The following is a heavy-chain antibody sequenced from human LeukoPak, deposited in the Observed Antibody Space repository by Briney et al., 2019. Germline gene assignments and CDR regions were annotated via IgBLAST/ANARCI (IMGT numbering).Heavy chain of an antibody. D-gene: IGHD1-20*01. V-gene: IGHV3-53*01. CDR1: GFTVSSNY. CDR2: IYSGGST. Sequence: GGSLRLSCEASGFTVSSNYMNWVRQAPGKGLEWVSVIYSGGSTYYADSVKGRFTISRDNSKNTLYLQMNSLRAEDTAVYYCARDNNWNDVMGWFDPWGQGTLVTVSS. CDR3: ARDNNWNDVMGWFDP. J-gene: IGHJ5*02.